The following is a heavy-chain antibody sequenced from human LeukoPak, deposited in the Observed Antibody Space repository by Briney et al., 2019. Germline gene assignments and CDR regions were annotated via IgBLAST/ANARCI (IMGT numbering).Heavy chain of an antibody. V-gene: IGHV3-9*01. D-gene: IGHD2-15*01. CDR1: GFTFDDYA. CDR3: VKNPSYCSGGRCYVSHYFDY. CDR2: ISWNSGSI. Sequence: GGSLRLSCAASGFTFDDYAMHWVRQAPGKGLEWVSGISWNSGSIGYADSVKGRFTISRDNAKNSLYLQMNSLRAEDTALYYCVKNPSYCSGGRCYVSHYFDYWGQGTLVIVSS. J-gene: IGHJ4*02.